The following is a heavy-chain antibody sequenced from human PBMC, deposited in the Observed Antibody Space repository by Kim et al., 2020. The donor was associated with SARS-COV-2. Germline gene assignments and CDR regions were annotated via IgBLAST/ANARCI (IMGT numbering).Heavy chain of an antibody. Sequence: GGSLRLSCAASGFTFSSYGMHWVRQAPGKGLEWVAVISYDGSNKYYADSVKGRFTISRDNSKNTLYLQMNSLRAEDTAGYYCAKGHYDFWSGYYTSHFD. CDR1: GFTFSSYG. V-gene: IGHV3-30*18. J-gene: IGHJ4*01. CDR3: AKGHYDFWSGYYTSHFD. CDR2: ISYDGSNK. D-gene: IGHD3-3*01.